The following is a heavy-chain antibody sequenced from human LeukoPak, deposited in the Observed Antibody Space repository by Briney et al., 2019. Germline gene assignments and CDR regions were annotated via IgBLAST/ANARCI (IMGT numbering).Heavy chain of an antibody. Sequence: ASVKVSCKASGYTFTSYGISWVRQAPGQGLEWMGWISGYNGNTNYAQKFQGRVTMTIDTSTSTLYMELRSLRSDDTAVYYCARGRTHRRLWLGESTGGPFDYRGQGTLVTVSS. J-gene: IGHJ4*02. D-gene: IGHD3-10*01. CDR1: GYTFTSYG. CDR2: ISGYNGNT. V-gene: IGHV1-18*01. CDR3: ARGRTHRRLWLGESTGGPFDY.